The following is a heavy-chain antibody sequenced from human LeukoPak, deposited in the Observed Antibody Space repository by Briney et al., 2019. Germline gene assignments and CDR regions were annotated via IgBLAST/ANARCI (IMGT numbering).Heavy chain of an antibody. D-gene: IGHD4-11*01. Sequence: PGGSLRLSCVASGFTFSSYSMTWVRQAPGKGLECISYISGGSSTIQYADSVKGRFTVSRDNAKNSLYLQMNSLRGGDTAVYYCAREVFYRNDYWGQGILVTVSS. CDR3: AREVFYRNDY. CDR1: GFTFSSYS. CDR2: ISGGSSTI. V-gene: IGHV3-48*01. J-gene: IGHJ4*02.